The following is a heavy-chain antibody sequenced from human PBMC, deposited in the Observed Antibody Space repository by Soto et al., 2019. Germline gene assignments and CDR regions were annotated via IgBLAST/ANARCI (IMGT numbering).Heavy chain of an antibody. CDR1: AFSLSTGGVG. CDR3: IQSRCGGDCLQSYASYYYYGMDV. J-gene: IGHJ6*02. CDR2: IYWDDDK. D-gene: IGHD2-21*02. V-gene: IGHV2-5*02. Sequence: QITLKESGPTLVKPTQTLTLTCTFSAFSLSTGGVGVGWIRQPPGKALEWLALIYWDDDKGYSPSLRSRLTTTKDTSKNQVVLTMTNMDPVDTATYYCIQSRCGGDCLQSYASYYYYGMDVWGQGTTVTVSS.